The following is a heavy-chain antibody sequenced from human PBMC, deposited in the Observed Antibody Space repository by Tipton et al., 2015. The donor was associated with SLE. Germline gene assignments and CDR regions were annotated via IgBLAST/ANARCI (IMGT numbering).Heavy chain of an antibody. CDR1: GYTFTSYG. D-gene: IGHD5-12*01. CDR2: ISAYNGNT. Sequence: QVQLVQSGAEVKKPGASVKVSCKASGYTFTSYGISWVRQAPGQGLEWMGWISAYNGNTNYAQKLQGRVTILADKSISTAYLQWSSLKASDTAMYYCARRPSGFPLPRAWFDPWGQGTLLTVSS. J-gene: IGHJ5*02. CDR3: ARRPSGFPLPRAWFDP. V-gene: IGHV1-18*01.